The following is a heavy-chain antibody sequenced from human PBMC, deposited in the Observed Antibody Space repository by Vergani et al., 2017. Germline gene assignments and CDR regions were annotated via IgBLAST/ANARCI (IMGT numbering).Heavy chain of an antibody. V-gene: IGHV3-13*01. Sequence: EVQLVESGGGLVQPGGSLRLSCAASGFTFSTYDMHWVRQATGKGLEWVSAIGTAGDTYDPGSVKGRIAISKENAKNSLHLQMNGLRAGDTAVYYCEGRDSSSPALDYWGQGTLVTVSS. CDR2: IGTAGDT. CDR3: EGRDSSSPALDY. D-gene: IGHD6-6*01. J-gene: IGHJ4*02. CDR1: GFTFSTYD.